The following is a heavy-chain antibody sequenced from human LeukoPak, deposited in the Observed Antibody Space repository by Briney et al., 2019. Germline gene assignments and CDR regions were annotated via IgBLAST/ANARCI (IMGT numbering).Heavy chain of an antibody. CDR1: GYSFTSYW. V-gene: IGHV5-51*01. D-gene: IGHD4-23*01. Sequence: GESLKISCKGFGYSFTSYWIGWVRQMPGKGLEWMGLIYPGDSETRYSPSFQGQVTISADKSISTAYLQWSSLEASDTAMYYCARTSGDNDGNALYFDYWGQGTLVTVSS. J-gene: IGHJ4*02. CDR2: IYPGDSET. CDR3: ARTSGDNDGNALYFDY.